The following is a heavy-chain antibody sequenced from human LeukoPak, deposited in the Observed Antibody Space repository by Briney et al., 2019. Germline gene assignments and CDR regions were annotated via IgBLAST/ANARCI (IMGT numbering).Heavy chain of an antibody. V-gene: IGHV3-7*01. D-gene: IGHD5-24*01. J-gene: IGHJ4*02. CDR1: GFTFSSNW. CDR2: INHDGSEK. CDR3: ARSRAGLDH. Sequence: GGSLRLSCAASGFTFSSNWMGWVRQAPGKGLEWVANINHDGSEKYYVDSVKGRFTISRDNAKNSLFLQMNSLRAEDTAVYYCARSRAGLDHWGQGTLVTVSS.